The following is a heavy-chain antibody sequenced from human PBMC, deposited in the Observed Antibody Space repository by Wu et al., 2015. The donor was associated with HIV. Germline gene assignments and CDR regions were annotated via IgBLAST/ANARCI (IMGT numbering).Heavy chain of an antibody. V-gene: IGHV1-2*02. CDR3: ARDLGDILTGYPKYYFDY. CDR1: GYTFTGYY. CDR2: INPNSGGT. J-gene: IGHJ4*02. Sequence: QVQLVQSGAEVKKPGASVKVSCKASGYTFTGYYMHWVRQAPGQGLEWMGWINPNSGGTNYAQKFQGRVTMTRDTSISTAYMELSRLRSDDTAVYYCARDLGDILTGYPKYYFDYVGPGNAGHRLL. D-gene: IGHD3-9*01.